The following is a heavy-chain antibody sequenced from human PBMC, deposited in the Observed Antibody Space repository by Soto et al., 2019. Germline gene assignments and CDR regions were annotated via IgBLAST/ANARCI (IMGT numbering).Heavy chain of an antibody. Sequence: GGSLRLSCAASRFSIDDYAMHWVRQAPGKGLAWGSAISGSGGSTYYAASVKGRFTISRDNTKNTMSLQRASLRAADTAVYYCAKLSRNNHGMDVGAQGATVTVYS. V-gene: IGHV3-23*01. CDR2: ISGSGGST. J-gene: IGHJ6*02. CDR3: AKLSRNNHGMDV. CDR1: RFSIDDYA. D-gene: IGHD1-1*01.